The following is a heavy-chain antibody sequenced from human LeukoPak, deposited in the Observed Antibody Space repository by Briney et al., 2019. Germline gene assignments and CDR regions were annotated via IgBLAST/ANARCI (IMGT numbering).Heavy chain of an antibody. Sequence: PGGSLRLSCAASGFTFTTYWMHWVRQVPGKGLVWVARIKGDGSSTRHADSMKGRFTISRDNSKNTLYLQMNSLRAEDTAVYYCAKRGTVTGDYFDYWGQGTLVTVSS. CDR3: AKRGTVTGDYFDY. V-gene: IGHV3-74*01. J-gene: IGHJ4*02. CDR2: IKGDGSST. CDR1: GFTFTTYW. D-gene: IGHD4-17*01.